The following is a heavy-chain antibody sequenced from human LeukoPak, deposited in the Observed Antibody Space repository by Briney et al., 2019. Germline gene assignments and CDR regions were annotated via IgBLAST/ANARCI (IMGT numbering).Heavy chain of an antibody. CDR3: ATSSDY. CDR1: GFTFSSYE. Sequence: PGGSLRLSCAASGFTFSSYEMNWVRQAPGKGLEWVSYISSSGSTIYYADSVKGRFTISRDNSKNTLYLQLKSLRAEDTAVYFCATSSDYWGQGTLVTVSS. V-gene: IGHV3-48*03. J-gene: IGHJ4*02. CDR2: ISSSGSTI.